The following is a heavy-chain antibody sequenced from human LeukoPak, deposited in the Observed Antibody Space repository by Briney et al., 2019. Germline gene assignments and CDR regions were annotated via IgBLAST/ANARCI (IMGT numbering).Heavy chain of an antibody. CDR1: GFTFSSYS. CDR3: ARAIAAQYYFDY. Sequence: GSLRLSCAASGFTFSSYSMNWVRQAPGKGLEWVSSISSSSSYIYYADSVKGRFTISRDNAKNSLYLQMNSLRAEDTAVYYCARAIAAQYYFDYWGQGTLATVSS. D-gene: IGHD6-6*01. V-gene: IGHV3-21*01. CDR2: ISSSSSYI. J-gene: IGHJ4*02.